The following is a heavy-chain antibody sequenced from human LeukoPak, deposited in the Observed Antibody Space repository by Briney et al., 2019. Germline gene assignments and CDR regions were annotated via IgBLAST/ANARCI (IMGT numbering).Heavy chain of an antibody. D-gene: IGHD6-19*01. CDR2: INPNSGGT. J-gene: IGHJ4*02. CDR3: ARDRSGWYRPFDY. V-gene: IGHV1-2*02. Sequence: ASVKVSCKASGYTFTGYYMHWVRQAPGQGLERMGWINPNSGGTNYAQKLQGRVTMTRDTSISTAYMELSRLRSDDTAVYYCARDRSGWYRPFDYWGQGTLVTVSS. CDR1: GYTFTGYY.